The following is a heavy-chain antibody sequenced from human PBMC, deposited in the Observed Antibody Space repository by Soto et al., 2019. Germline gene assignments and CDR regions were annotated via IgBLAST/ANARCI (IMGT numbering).Heavy chain of an antibody. Sequence: QVQLVESGGGVVQPGRSLRLSCSASGFTFRDYAIHWVRQAPGKGLEWVAVISDDGINKYTADSVKGRFIISRDNSKNTVFLQMSSLGPEDTAVYYCARRLTTSVTAMGYWGQGTLVTVSS. J-gene: IGHJ4*02. D-gene: IGHD4-17*01. V-gene: IGHV3-30-3*01. CDR1: GFTFRDYA. CDR2: ISDDGINK. CDR3: ARRLTTSVTAMGY.